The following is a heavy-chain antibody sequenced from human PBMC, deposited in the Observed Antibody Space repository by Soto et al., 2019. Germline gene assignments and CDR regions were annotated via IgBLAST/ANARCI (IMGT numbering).Heavy chain of an antibody. D-gene: IGHD4-4*01. V-gene: IGHV4-4*02. CDR1: GGSISSTNW. CDR3: ASLGTTVPRFDY. J-gene: IGHJ4*02. CDR2: IYHSGMT. Sequence: SETLSLTCAVSGGSISSTNWWNWVRQPPGKGLEWIGEIYHSGMTNFNPSLKSRVTISVDKYKNQFSLKLTSVTAADTAVYYCASLGTTVPRFDYWGQGTLVTVSS.